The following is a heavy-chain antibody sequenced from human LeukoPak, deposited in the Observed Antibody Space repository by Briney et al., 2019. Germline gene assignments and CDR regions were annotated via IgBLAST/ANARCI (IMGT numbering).Heavy chain of an antibody. J-gene: IGHJ6*03. V-gene: IGHV1-2*02. CDR3: ASGVRVPMDV. D-gene: IGHD1-1*01. CDR2: INPNSGGT. CDR1: GYAFTSYG. Sequence: GASVKVSCKASGYAFTSYGISWVRQAPRQGPEWMGWINPNSGGTSYAQKFQDRVTMTRDTSISTAYMELSRLKSDDTAIYYCASGVRVPMDVWGKGTTVTVSS.